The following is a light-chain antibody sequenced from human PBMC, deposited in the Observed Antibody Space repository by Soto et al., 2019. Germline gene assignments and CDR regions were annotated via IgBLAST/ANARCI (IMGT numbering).Light chain of an antibody. Sequence: IQFTQSPSSLSASVGDRVAITCRGSQGLSSYLAWYQQKPGKAPKLLIYAASTLQTGVPSRFSGSESGTDFALTISSLQPEDFATYYCQQVNNYPLPFGGGTKV. V-gene: IGKV1-9*01. CDR2: AAS. CDR3: QQVNNYPLP. CDR1: QGLSSY. J-gene: IGKJ4*01.